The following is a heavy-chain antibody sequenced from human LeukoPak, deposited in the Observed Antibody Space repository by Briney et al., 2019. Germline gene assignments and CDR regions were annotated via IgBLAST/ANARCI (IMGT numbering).Heavy chain of an antibody. J-gene: IGHJ4*02. CDR2: IYYSGST. CDR1: GVSITSSNYY. V-gene: IGHV4-39*07. CDR3: ARRHPSSYPFFDY. D-gene: IGHD6-6*01. Sequence: PSETLSLTCTVSGVSITSSNYYWGWIRQPPGKGLEWIGSIYYSGSTYYNPSLKSRVTMSVDTAKSQFSLKLSSVTAADTAVYYCARRHPSSYPFFDYWGRGTLVTVSS.